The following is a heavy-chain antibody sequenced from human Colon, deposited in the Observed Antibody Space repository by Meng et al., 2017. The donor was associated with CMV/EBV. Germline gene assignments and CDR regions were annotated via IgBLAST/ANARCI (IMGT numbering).Heavy chain of an antibody. CDR2: IYYNGNT. V-gene: IGHV4-61*01. Sequence: SETLSLTCTVSGGSISRSSYYWSWIRRRPGKGLEWIGFIYYNGNTDYNPSLKSRLTISIDTSKNQFFLNLRSVTAADTAVYHCVKIEGRCDSQSCSYYRWFDPWGQGILVTVSS. CDR3: VKIEGRCDSQSCSYYRWFDP. CDR1: GGSISRSSYY. J-gene: IGHJ5*02. D-gene: IGHD2/OR15-2a*01.